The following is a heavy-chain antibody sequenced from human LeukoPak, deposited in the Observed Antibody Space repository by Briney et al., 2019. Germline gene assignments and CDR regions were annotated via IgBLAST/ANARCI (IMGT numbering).Heavy chain of an antibody. V-gene: IGHV3-9*01. Sequence: GGSLRLSCAASGFTFDDYAMHWVRQVPGMGLEWVSGISWNSGNIGYADSVKGRFTISRDSAKNCLYLQMNNLRAEDTALYYCAKTLGSITYDAYDIWGQGTMVTVSS. CDR3: AKTLGSITYDAYDI. D-gene: IGHD7-27*01. CDR2: ISWNSGNI. J-gene: IGHJ3*02. CDR1: GFTFDDYA.